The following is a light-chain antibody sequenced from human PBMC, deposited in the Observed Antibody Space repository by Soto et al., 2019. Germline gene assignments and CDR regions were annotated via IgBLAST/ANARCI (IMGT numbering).Light chain of an antibody. V-gene: IGKV3-15*01. CDR3: QQYNSWPLT. CDR1: QSINSN. CDR2: DAS. Sequence: EIVLTRSPATLSVSPGERATLSCRASQSINSNLAWYQQKPGQAPRLLIFDASNRADGTPARFSGGGSGTDFTLTITRLQSEDVAVYYCQQYNSWPLTFGGGTKVEIK. J-gene: IGKJ4*01.